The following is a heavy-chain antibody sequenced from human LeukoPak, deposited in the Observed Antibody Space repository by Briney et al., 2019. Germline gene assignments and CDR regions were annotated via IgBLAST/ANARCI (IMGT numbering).Heavy chain of an antibody. D-gene: IGHD4-17*01. V-gene: IGHV1-69*04. CDR3: AKDTTVTTDDYNYYYALDV. CDR1: GGSFSSYA. J-gene: IGHJ6*02. CDR2: SIPILGLP. Sequence: SVKVSCKASGGSFSSYAFSWVRQAPGQGLEWIGRSIPILGLPDYAQKFRGRVSIAADKATATASMELSSLRSDDTAIYYCAKDTTVTTDDYNYYYALDVWGQGTSVTVSS.